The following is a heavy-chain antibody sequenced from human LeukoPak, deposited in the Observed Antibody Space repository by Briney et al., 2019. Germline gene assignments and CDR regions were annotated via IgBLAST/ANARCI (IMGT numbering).Heavy chain of an antibody. CDR2: IWSAGANA. CDR3: VRDQGSGDILS. J-gene: IGHJ4*02. V-gene: IGHV3-33*01. CDR1: GFSFSRHG. Sequence: GGSLRLSCAASGFSFSRHGMHWVRQAPGKGLEWVAIIWSAGANADYADSVKGRFTISRGNSKNTLYLQMNSLRAEDTAIYFCVRDQGSGDILSWGLGTLVTVSS. D-gene: IGHD2-21*01.